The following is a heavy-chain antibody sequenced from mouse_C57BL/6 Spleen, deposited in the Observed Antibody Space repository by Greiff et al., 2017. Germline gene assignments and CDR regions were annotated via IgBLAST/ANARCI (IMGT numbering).Heavy chain of an antibody. CDR1: GYTFTDYN. CDR3: ASSMDYGVAYFDY. J-gene: IGHJ2*01. CDR2: INPNNGGT. V-gene: IGHV1-18*01. Sequence: VQLQQSGPELVKPGASVKIPCTASGYTFTDYNMDWVKQSHGKSLEWIGDINPNNGGTIYNQTFKGKATLTIDKSSSTTSVELRSLTSEDTAVYYCASSMDYGVAYFDYWGQGTTLTVSS. D-gene: IGHD2-4*01.